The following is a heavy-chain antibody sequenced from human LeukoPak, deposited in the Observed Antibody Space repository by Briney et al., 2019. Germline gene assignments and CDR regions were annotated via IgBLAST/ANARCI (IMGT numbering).Heavy chain of an antibody. Sequence: PGGSLRLSCPASGFTFDDYGMSWVRQAPGKGLEWVSGINWNGGSTGYADSVKGRFTISRDNAKNSLYLQMNSLRAEDTALYYCARGRVVPAAKYFDYWGQGTLVTVSS. CDR2: INWNGGST. D-gene: IGHD2-2*01. CDR1: GFTFDDYG. J-gene: IGHJ4*02. V-gene: IGHV3-20*04. CDR3: ARGRVVPAAKYFDY.